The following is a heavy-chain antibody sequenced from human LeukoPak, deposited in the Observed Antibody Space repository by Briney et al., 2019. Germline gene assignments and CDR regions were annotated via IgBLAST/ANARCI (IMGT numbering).Heavy chain of an antibody. CDR2: ISGAGFST. CDR3: ARGIVVVAAIRLHYYYYGMDV. CDR1: GFTFAGFA. Sequence: GGPLRLSCAASGFTFAGFAMDWVRQAPGKGLEWVSDISGAGFSTLYADSVKGRFTISRDNSKNTLYLQMNSLRVEDTAVYYCARGIVVVAAIRLHYYYYGMDVWGQGTTVTVSS. D-gene: IGHD2-21*02. J-gene: IGHJ6*02. V-gene: IGHV3-23*01.